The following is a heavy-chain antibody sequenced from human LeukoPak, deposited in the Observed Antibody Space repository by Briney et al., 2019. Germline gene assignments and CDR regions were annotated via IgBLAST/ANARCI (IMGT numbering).Heavy chain of an antibody. J-gene: IGHJ4*02. Sequence: GGSLRLSCAASGFTFSSYNMNWVRQAPGKGLEWVSSISSTSNYIYYADSVKGRFTISRDNAKNSLYLQMKSLRAEDTAVYYCARDGGEWELDYWGQGTLVTVSS. CDR3: ARDGGEWELDY. CDR1: GFTFSSYN. V-gene: IGHV3-21*01. CDR2: ISSTSNYI. D-gene: IGHD1-26*01.